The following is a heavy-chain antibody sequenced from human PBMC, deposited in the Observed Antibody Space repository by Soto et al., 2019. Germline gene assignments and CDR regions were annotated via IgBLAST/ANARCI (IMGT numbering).Heavy chain of an antibody. D-gene: IGHD3-10*01. Sequence: SETLSLTCTVSGGSISSGGYYWSWIRQHPGKGLEWIGYIYYSGSTYYNPSLKSRVTISVDTSKNQFSRKLSSVTAADTAVYYCARANLRRGVRKHYYYYGMDVWGQGTTVTVSS. CDR1: GGSISSGGYY. CDR2: IYYSGST. V-gene: IGHV4-31*03. CDR3: ARANLRRGVRKHYYYYGMDV. J-gene: IGHJ6*02.